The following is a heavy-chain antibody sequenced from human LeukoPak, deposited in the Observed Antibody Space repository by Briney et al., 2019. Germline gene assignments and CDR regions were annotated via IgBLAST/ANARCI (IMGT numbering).Heavy chain of an antibody. D-gene: IGHD6-19*01. CDR2: INHSGST. Sequence: KPSETLSLTCAVYGGSFSGYYWSWIRQPPGKVLEWIGEINHSGSTNYNPSLKSRVTISVDTSKNQFSLKLSSVTAADTAVYYCARRFRAVAGHHYYYYMDVWGKGTTVTISS. V-gene: IGHV4-34*01. J-gene: IGHJ6*03. CDR1: GGSFSGYY. CDR3: ARRFRAVAGHHYYYYMDV.